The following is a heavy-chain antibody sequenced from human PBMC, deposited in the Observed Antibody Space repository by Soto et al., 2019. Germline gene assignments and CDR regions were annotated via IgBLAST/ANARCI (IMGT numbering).Heavy chain of an antibody. J-gene: IGHJ6*02. D-gene: IGHD4-4*01. CDR1: GGSISSYY. CDR3: AREAGSNYYYFYALDV. V-gene: IGHV4-59*01. CDR2: ISYSGST. Sequence: SETLSLTCTFSGGSISSYYWSWIRQPPGKGLEWIGYISYSGSTNYNPSLKSRVTISVDTSTNQFSLKLSSVTASDTAVYYCAREAGSNYYYFYALDVWGQGTTVTVSS.